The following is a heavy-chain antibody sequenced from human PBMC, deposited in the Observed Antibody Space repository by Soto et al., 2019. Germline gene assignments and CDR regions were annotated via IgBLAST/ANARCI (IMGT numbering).Heavy chain of an antibody. CDR1: GFTVSSYA. Sequence: GGSLRLSCAACGFTVSSYAMSWVRQAPGKGLEWVAVISYDGSNKYYADSVKGRFTISRDNSKNTLYLQMNSLRAEDTAVYYCARPLWRNDYNWGYFDLWGRGTLVTVSS. CDR3: ARPLWRNDYNWGYFDL. D-gene: IGHD4-4*01. V-gene: IGHV3-30-3*01. J-gene: IGHJ2*01. CDR2: ISYDGSNK.